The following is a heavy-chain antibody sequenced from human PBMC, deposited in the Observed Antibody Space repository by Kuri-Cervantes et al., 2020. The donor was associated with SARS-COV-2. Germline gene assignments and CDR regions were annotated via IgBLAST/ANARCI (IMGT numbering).Heavy chain of an antibody. Sequence: ASVKVSCKASGYTFTSYDINWVRQATGQGLEWMGWISPKNGNTDFAQNFQGRIAFTRDTSINTVYMELSSLTSEDTAVYYCARGITAGVDYWCQGTLVTVSS. CDR2: ISPKNGNT. V-gene: IGHV1-8*03. CDR3: ARGITAGVDY. CDR1: GYTFTSYD. J-gene: IGHJ4*02. D-gene: IGHD6-13*01.